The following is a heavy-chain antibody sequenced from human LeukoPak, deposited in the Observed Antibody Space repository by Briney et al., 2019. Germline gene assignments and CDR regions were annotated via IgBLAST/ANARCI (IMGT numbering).Heavy chain of an antibody. V-gene: IGHV3-53*01. J-gene: IGHJ4*02. D-gene: IGHD5-24*01. CDR2: IYVGGST. CDR3: ARSRVLDY. CDR1: GSSFSSNY. Sequence: GGSLRLSCAASGSSFSSNYLSWVRQAPGKGLEWVSVIYVGGSTYYADSVKGRFTISRDNSKNTLYLQMTNLRAEDTAVYYCARSRVLDYWGQGTLVTVSS.